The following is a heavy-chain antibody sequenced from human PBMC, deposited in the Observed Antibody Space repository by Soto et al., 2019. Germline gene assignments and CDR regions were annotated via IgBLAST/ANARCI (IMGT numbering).Heavy chain of an antibody. CDR3: ARGGMDSYAPKKFDY. Sequence: QVQLQQWGAGLLKPSETLSLTCAVYGGSFSGYYWGWIRQPPGKGLEWIGEINHSEITDYNPSLKSRITISVDTSKNQFSLKLSSMTAADTAVYYCARGGMDSYAPKKFDYWGQGTLVTVSS. CDR2: INHSEIT. CDR1: GGSFSGYY. J-gene: IGHJ4*02. D-gene: IGHD5-18*01. V-gene: IGHV4-34*01.